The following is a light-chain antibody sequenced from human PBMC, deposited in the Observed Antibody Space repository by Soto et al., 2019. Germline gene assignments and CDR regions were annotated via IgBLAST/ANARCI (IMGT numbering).Light chain of an antibody. J-gene: IGLJ1*01. V-gene: IGLV2-14*03. CDR2: DVS. Sequence: QSVLTQPASVSGSPGQSITISCSGTSSDVGRHNAVSWYQQHPGKVPQLMIYDVSIRPSGISDRLSASKSGNMASLTISGLQAEYEADYYCSSYRVGGSYVFGTGTKLTVL. CDR1: SSDVGRHNA. CDR3: SSYRVGGSYV.